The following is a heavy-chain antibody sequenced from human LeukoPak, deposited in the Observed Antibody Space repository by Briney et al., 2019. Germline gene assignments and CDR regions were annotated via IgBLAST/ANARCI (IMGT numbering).Heavy chain of an antibody. V-gene: IGHV1-18*01. CDR2: ISAYNGNT. CDR1: GYTFTSYG. D-gene: IGHD3-10*01. J-gene: IGHJ6*02. CDR3: ASARITMVGGYYYYGMDV. Sequence: GASVKVSCKASGYTFTSYGISWVRQAPGQGLEWMGWISAYNGNTNYAQKLQGRVTMTTDTSTSTAYMELRSLRSDDTAVYYCASARITMVGGYYYYGMDVWGQGTTVTVSS.